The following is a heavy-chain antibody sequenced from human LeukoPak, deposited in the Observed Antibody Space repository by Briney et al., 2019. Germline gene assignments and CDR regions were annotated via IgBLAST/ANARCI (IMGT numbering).Heavy chain of an antibody. Sequence: SETLSLTSAVYGGSFSGYYWSWIRQPPGKGLEWIGEINHSGSTNYNPSLKSRVTISVDTSKNQFSLKLSSVTAADTAVYYCARGRYTNYVWGSYRLSYWGQGTLVTVSS. CDR3: ARGRYTNYVWGSYRLSY. CDR2: INHSGST. D-gene: IGHD3-16*02. V-gene: IGHV4-34*01. CDR1: GGSFSGYY. J-gene: IGHJ4*02.